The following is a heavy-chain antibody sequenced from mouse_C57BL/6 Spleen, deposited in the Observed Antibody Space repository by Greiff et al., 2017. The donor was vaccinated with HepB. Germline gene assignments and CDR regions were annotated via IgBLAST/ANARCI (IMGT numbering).Heavy chain of an antibody. V-gene: IGHV1-81*01. J-gene: IGHJ3*01. Sequence: QVQLQQSGAELARPGASVKLSCKASGYTFTSYGISWVKQRTGQGLEWIGEIYPRSGNTYYNEKFKGKSTLTVDKSSSTAYMQLSSLTSEDSAVYYCARSDYYGSRPWFAYWGQGTLVTVSA. CDR2: IYPRSGNT. CDR1: GYTFTSYG. D-gene: IGHD1-1*01. CDR3: ARSDYYGSRPWFAY.